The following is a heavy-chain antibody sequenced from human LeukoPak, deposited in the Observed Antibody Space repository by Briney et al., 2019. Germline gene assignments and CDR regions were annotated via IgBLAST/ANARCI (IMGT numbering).Heavy chain of an antibody. V-gene: IGHV4-34*08. J-gene: IGHJ4*02. Sequence: PGGSLRLSCAASGFTFSSYAMSWVRQAPGKGLEWIGEINHSGSTNYNPSLKSRVTISVDTSKNQFSLKLSSVTAADTAVYYCALASAMVRRAFDYWGQGTLVTVSS. CDR1: GFTFSSYA. D-gene: IGHD3-10*01. CDR2: INHSGST. CDR3: ALASAMVRRAFDY.